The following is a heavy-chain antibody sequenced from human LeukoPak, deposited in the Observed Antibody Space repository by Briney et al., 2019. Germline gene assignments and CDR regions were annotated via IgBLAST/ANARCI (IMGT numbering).Heavy chain of an antibody. CDR3: ARVFMTTVTTGSYFDY. D-gene: IGHD4-11*01. Sequence: ASVKVSCKASGGTFSSYAISWVRQAPGQGLEWMGGIIPIFGTANYAQKFQGRVTITTDESTSTAYMELSSLRSEDTAVYYCARVFMTTVTTGSYFDYWGQGTLVTVSS. V-gene: IGHV1-69*05. CDR1: GGTFSSYA. J-gene: IGHJ4*02. CDR2: IIPIFGTA.